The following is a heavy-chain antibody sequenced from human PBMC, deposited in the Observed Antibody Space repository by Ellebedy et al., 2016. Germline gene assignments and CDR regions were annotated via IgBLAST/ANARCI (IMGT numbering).Heavy chain of an antibody. CDR3: ARGTGHFDY. CDR2: ISSSSSTI. Sequence: GESLKISCAASGFTFSSYSMNWVRRAPGKGLEWVSYISSSSSTIYYADSVKGRFTISRDNAKNSLYLQLNSLRVEDTAVYFCARGTGHFDYWGQGTLVTVSS. D-gene: IGHD1-1*01. J-gene: IGHJ4*02. CDR1: GFTFSSYS. V-gene: IGHV3-48*04.